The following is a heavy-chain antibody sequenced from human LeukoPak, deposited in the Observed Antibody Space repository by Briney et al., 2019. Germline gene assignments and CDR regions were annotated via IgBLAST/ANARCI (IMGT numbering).Heavy chain of an antibody. J-gene: IGHJ5*02. CDR1: GGSFSGYY. D-gene: IGHD2-2*01. CDR3: ARQRRCSSTSCSQSRWFDP. V-gene: IGHV4-34*01. CDR2: INHSEST. Sequence: SETLSLTCAVYGGSFSGYYWSWIRQPPGKGLEWIGEINHSESTNYNPSLKSRVTISVDTSKNQFSLKLSSVTAADTAVYYCARQRRCSSTSCSQSRWFDPWGQGTLVTVSS.